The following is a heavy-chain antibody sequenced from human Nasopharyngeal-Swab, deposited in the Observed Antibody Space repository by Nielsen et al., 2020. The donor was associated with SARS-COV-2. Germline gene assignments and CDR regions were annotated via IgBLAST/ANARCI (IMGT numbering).Heavy chain of an antibody. CDR2: IYYSGST. J-gene: IGHJ6*02. CDR1: GGSVSSGSYY. Sequence: SETLSLTCTASGGSVSSGSYYWSWIRQPPGKGLEWIGYIYYSGSTNYNPSVKSRVTISVDTSKNQFSLKLSSVTAADTAVYYCARVSWDGYYYYYGLDVWGQGTTVTVSS. CDR3: ARVSWDGYYYYYGLDV. D-gene: IGHD5-24*01. V-gene: IGHV4-61*01.